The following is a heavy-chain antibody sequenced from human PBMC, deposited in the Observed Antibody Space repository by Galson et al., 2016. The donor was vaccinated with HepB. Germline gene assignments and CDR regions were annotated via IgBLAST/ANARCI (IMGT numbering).Heavy chain of an antibody. CDR3: AREDPNIAVAALDY. Sequence: SLRLSCAASRFTFSSYGMHWVRQAPGEGLESVAFIWYDGTNKFYADSVKGRFTISRDNSKNTLYLQLNSLRAEDTAVYYCAREDPNIAVAALDYWGQGTLVTVSS. CDR2: IWYDGTNK. D-gene: IGHD6-19*01. V-gene: IGHV3-33*08. CDR1: RFTFSSYG. J-gene: IGHJ4*02.